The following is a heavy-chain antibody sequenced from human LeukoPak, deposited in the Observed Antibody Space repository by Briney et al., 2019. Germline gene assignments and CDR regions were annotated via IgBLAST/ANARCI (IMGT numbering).Heavy chain of an antibody. CDR3: ARVPCSGGSCYRGGGAFDI. Sequence: ASVKVSCKASGGTFSSYAISWVRQAPGQGLEWMGRIIPILGIANYAQKFQGRVTITADKSTSTAYMELSSLRSEDTAVYYCARVPCSGGSCYRGGGAFDIWGQGTMVTVSS. D-gene: IGHD2-15*01. CDR2: IIPILGIA. J-gene: IGHJ3*02. CDR1: GGTFSSYA. V-gene: IGHV1-69*04.